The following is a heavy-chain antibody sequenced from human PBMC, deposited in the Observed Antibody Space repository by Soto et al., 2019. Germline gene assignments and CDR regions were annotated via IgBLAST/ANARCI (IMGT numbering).Heavy chain of an antibody. CDR2: IYTSGST. CDR3: ATSIFDNYYDDDFDI. Sequence: SETLPLTCTVSGGSISSYYWSWIRQPAGKGLEWIGRIYTSGSTNYNPSLKSRVTISVDTSKNQFSLKLSSVTAADTAVYYCATSIFDNYYDDDFDICGQGTMVTVSS. V-gene: IGHV4-4*07. J-gene: IGHJ3*02. CDR1: GGSISSYY. D-gene: IGHD3-22*01.